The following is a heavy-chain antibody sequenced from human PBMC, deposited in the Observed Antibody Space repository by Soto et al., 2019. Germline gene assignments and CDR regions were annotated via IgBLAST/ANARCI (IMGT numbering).Heavy chain of an antibody. D-gene: IGHD5-12*01. CDR1: GSTFNNFA. J-gene: IGHJ4*02. Sequence: QVLLLQSGAEVKEPGSSVRVSCKVSGSTFNNFAFSWLRQAPGRGPEWMGGIVVVSNTVDYSQRFQDRVTIIADTSTSTLYMELSSLTSEDTAVYYCARAIKRSEVHQYFDSWGQGTLLSVFS. V-gene: IGHV1-69*06. CDR3: ARAIKRSEVHQYFDS. CDR2: IVVVSNTV.